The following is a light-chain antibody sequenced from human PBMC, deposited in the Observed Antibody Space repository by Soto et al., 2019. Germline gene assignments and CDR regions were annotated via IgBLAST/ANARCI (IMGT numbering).Light chain of an antibody. V-gene: IGLV2-14*01. CDR3: CSYTSSSTYV. CDR1: ISDVGGYNY. J-gene: IGLJ1*01. Sequence: QSALAQPASVSGSPGQSITISCTGTISDVGGYNYVSRYQQHPGKAPKLMIYDVSNRPSGVSNRFSGSKSGNTASLTISGLQAEDEADYYCCSYTSSSTYVFGTGTKVTVL. CDR2: DVS.